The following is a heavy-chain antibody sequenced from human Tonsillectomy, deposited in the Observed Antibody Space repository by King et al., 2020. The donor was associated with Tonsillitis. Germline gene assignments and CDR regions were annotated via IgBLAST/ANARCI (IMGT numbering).Heavy chain of an antibody. D-gene: IGHD3-22*01. CDR2: ISYDGSNQ. CDR3: VRGHYYDSSGFDC. V-gene: IGHV3-30*01. CDR1: GFTFSYYA. J-gene: IGHJ4*02. Sequence: VQLVESGGGVVPPGRSLRLSCAASGFTFSYYAMEWVRQAPGKGLEWVAVISYDGSNQYYADSVKGRFTISRDNSKNTLYLKMNSLRAEDTAVYYCVRGHYYDSSGFDCWGQGTLVTVSS.